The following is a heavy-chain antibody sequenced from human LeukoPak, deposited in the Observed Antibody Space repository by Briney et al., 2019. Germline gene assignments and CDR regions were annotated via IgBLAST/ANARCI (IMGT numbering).Heavy chain of an antibody. CDR3: ARDPSYYYDSSDAFDI. V-gene: IGHV3-21*01. CDR1: GFTFSSYS. J-gene: IGHJ3*02. D-gene: IGHD3-22*01. Sequence: GGSLRLSCAASGFTFSSYSMNWVRQAPGKGLEWVSSISSSSSYIYYADSVKGRFTISRDNAKNSLYLQMNSLRAEDTAVYHCARDPSYYYDSSDAFDIWGQGTMVTVSS. CDR2: ISSSSSYI.